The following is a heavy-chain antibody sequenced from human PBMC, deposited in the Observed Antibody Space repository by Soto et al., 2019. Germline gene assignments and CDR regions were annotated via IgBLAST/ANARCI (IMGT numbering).Heavy chain of an antibody. CDR3: ARGDPMYGSWFDP. D-gene: IGHD4-17*01. J-gene: IGHJ5*02. CDR1: GYTFTGYY. Sequence: ASVKVSCKASGYTFTGYYMHWVRQAPGQGLEWMGWINPNSGGANYAQKFQGRVTMTRDTSISTAYMELSRLRSDDTAVYYCARGDPMYGSWFDPWGQGTLVTVSS. V-gene: IGHV1-2*02. CDR2: INPNSGGA.